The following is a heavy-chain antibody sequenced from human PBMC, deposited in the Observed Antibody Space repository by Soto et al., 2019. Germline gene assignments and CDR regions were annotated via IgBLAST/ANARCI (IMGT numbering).Heavy chain of an antibody. J-gene: IGHJ4*02. CDR1: GFTFSSYS. CDR3: ARVGARIAARPFFDY. CDR2: ISSSSSTI. V-gene: IGHV3-21*04. Sequence: EVQLVESGGGLVKPGGSLRLSCAASGFTFSSYSMNWVRQAPGKGLEWVSSISSSSSTIYYADSVKGRFTISRDNAKNSLYLQMNSLRAEDTAVYYCARVGARIAARPFFDYWGQGTLVTVSS. D-gene: IGHD6-6*01.